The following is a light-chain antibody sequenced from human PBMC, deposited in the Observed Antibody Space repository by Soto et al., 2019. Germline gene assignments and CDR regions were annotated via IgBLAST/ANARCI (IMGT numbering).Light chain of an antibody. CDR1: QSLSSSY. V-gene: IGKV3-20*01. Sequence: EIVLTQSPGTLSLSPGERATLSCTASQSLSSSYLAGYQQKPGQAPRLLIYGESGRATGIPDRFSGGGSGADFALTISRLEPGDSAMYYCQQYGSSPQTFGQGTKVEIK. CDR3: QQYGSSPQT. J-gene: IGKJ1*01. CDR2: GES.